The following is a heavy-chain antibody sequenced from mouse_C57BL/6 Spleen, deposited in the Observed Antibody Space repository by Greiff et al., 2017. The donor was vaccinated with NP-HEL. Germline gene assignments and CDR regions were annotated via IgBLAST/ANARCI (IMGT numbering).Heavy chain of an antibody. V-gene: IGHV1-82*01. D-gene: IGHD1-1*01. Sequence: QVQLQQSGPELVKPGASVKISCKASGYAFSSSWMNWVKQRPGKGLEWIGRIYPGDGDTNYNGKFKGKATLTADNSSSTAYMQLSSLTSEDSAVYFCAHYYGHYYAMDYWGQGTSVTVSS. CDR1: GYAFSSSW. J-gene: IGHJ4*01. CDR3: AHYYGHYYAMDY. CDR2: IYPGDGDT.